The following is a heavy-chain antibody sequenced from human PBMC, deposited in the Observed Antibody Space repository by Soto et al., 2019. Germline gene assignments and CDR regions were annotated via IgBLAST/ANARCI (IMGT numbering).Heavy chain of an antibody. J-gene: IGHJ6*03. CDR1: GFTFSSYA. D-gene: IGHD3-3*01. CDR3: AKTRYYDGWSGYYPYYYYMDG. Sequence: HPGGSLRLSCAASGFTFSSYAMSWVRQAPGKGLEWVSAISGSGGSTYYADSVKGRFTISRDNSKNTLYLQMNSLRAEDTAVYYCAKTRYYDGWSGYYPYYYYMDGWGKGTTVTVSS. V-gene: IGHV3-23*01. CDR2: ISGSGGST.